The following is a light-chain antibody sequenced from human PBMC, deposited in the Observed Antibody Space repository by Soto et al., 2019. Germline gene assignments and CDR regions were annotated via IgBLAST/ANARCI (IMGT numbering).Light chain of an antibody. CDR3: QQYGTSPCT. V-gene: IGKV3-20*01. Sequence: EIVLTQSPGTLSLSPGERATLSCRASQSVSSSYLGWYQQKPGQAPRLLIYGASSRATGIADRFSGSGSGTDFTLTISRLEPEDFAVYYCQQYGTSPCTFGQGTKVEIK. J-gene: IGKJ1*01. CDR2: GAS. CDR1: QSVSSSY.